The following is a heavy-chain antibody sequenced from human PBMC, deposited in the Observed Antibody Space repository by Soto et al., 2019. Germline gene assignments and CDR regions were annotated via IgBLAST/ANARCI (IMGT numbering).Heavy chain of an antibody. CDR3: ARAQKWRQLSLNVFDL. CDR1: GFTIENSV. V-gene: IGHV3-74*01. CDR2: ITGAGDGT. D-gene: IGHD5-18*01. J-gene: IGHJ3*01. Sequence: EVQLVESGGGLVQPGGSLRLSCVASGFTIENSVMHWVRQTPGKGLMWVSRITGAGDGTLYADSVQGRFTISRDNAKNTVYLHMTGLRVEETAVYYCARAQKWRQLSLNVFDLWGQGITVTVSS.